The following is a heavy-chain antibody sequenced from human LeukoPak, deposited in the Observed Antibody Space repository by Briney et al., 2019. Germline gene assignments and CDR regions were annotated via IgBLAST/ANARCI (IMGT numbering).Heavy chain of an antibody. J-gene: IGHJ6*03. CDR3: ARMVGWGARRYYYYYMDV. Sequence: SETLSLTCTVSGYSISTSYYWGWIRQPPGKGLAWIGYIYYSGSTNYNPSLKSRVTISVDTSKNQFSLKLSSVTAADTAVYYCARMVGWGARRYYYYYMDVWGKGTTVTISS. CDR1: GYSISTSYY. CDR2: IYYSGST. V-gene: IGHV4-38-2*02. D-gene: IGHD1-26*01.